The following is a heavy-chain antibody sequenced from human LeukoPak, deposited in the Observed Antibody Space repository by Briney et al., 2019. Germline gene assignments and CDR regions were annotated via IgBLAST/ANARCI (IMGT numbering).Heavy chain of an antibody. V-gene: IGHV3-48*03. Sequence: GGSLRLSCAASGFTISNYEMNWVRQAPGKELEWVSYISSGGSTIYYADSVKGRFTISRDNAKNSLYLQMNSLRAEDTAIYYCARDFYYGSGRFDSWGQGTLVTVSS. CDR3: ARDFYYGSGRFDS. CDR2: ISSGGSTI. D-gene: IGHD3-10*01. J-gene: IGHJ4*02. CDR1: GFTISNYE.